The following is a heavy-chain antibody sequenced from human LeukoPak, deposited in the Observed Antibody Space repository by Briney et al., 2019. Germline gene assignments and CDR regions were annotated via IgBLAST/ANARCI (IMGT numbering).Heavy chain of an antibody. V-gene: IGHV4-59*01. Sequence: SETLSLTCTVSGSSISSYYWSWIRQPPGKGLEYIGYIYYSGSTNYNPSLKSRVTISVDTSKNQFSLNLSSVTAADTAVYYCARRLNSDYSFDYWGQGTLVTVSS. CDR3: ARRLNSDYSFDY. CDR1: GSSISSYY. CDR2: IYYSGST. J-gene: IGHJ4*02. D-gene: IGHD4-23*01.